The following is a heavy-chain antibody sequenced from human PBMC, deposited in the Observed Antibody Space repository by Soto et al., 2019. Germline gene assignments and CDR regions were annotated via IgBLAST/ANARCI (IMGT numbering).Heavy chain of an antibody. J-gene: IGHJ4*02. CDR3: ARRNGNSDVDY. D-gene: IGHD2-8*01. Sequence: PGESLKISCKGSGYSFTTYWIAWVRQMPWKGLEWMGIIYPGDSDTRYSPSFQGQVTVSADKSITTAYLQWSSLKASDTAIYYCARRNGNSDVDYWGQGTLVTVYS. V-gene: IGHV5-51*01. CDR2: IYPGDSDT. CDR1: GYSFTTYW.